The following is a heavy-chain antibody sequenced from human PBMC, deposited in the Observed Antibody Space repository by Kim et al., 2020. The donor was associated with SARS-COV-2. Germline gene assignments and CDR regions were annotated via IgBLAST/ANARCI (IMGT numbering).Heavy chain of an antibody. CDR3: AKVMTTYYFDY. D-gene: IGHD3-16*01. V-gene: IGHV3-23*01. CDR2: T. J-gene: IGHJ4*02. Sequence: TYYADSVKGRFTISRDNSKNTLYLQMNSLRAEDTAVYYCAKVMTTYYFDYWGQGTLVTVSS.